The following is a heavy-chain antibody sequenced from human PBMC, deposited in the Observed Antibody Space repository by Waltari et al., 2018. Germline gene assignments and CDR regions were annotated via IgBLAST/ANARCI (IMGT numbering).Heavy chain of an antibody. CDR2: FYYTGST. Sequence: QVQLQESGQGLVKPSETLSLTFPVSGGSISNYYWSWIRQPPGKGLEWIGYFYYTGSTNFHPSLRSRVTISVDTSKSQFSLKLSSVTAADTAVYYCARLSYDTGSYYFDFWGQGTLVTVSS. CDR3: ARLSYDTGSYYFDF. D-gene: IGHD3-22*01. CDR1: GGSISNYY. V-gene: IGHV4-59*08. J-gene: IGHJ4*02.